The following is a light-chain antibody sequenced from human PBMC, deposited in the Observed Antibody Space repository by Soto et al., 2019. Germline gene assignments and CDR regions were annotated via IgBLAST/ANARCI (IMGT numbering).Light chain of an antibody. CDR3: AAWDDSLNGVL. V-gene: IGLV1-44*01. J-gene: IGLJ2*01. Sequence: QPVLTQPPSASGTSGQSVTICCSGSSSNIGVNTVSWYQQLPGTAPKLLIQNNNQRPSGVPDRFSGSKSGTSASLVLSGLQSDDEAEYYCAAWDDSLNGVLFGGGTKVTVL. CDR1: SSNIGVNT. CDR2: NNN.